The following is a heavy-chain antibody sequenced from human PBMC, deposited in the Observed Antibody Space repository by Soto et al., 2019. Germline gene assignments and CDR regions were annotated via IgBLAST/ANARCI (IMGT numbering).Heavy chain of an antibody. CDR1: VGSLSSSY. Sequence: QVQLQESGPGLVKPAATLSLTCTVSVGSLSSSYWTWIRQPPGKGLEWIGYVYYSGNTNYNPSLKSPVAISVDTSKNPFSLKLGSVTAADTAVYYCAKVPWADYGGIFDTWGQGTLVTVSS. J-gene: IGHJ5*02. CDR3: AKVPWADYGGIFDT. CDR2: VYYSGNT. D-gene: IGHD4-17*01. V-gene: IGHV4-59*01.